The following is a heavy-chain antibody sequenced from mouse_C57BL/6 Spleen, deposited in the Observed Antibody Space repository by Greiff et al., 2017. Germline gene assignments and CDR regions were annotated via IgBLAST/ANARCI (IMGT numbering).Heavy chain of an antibody. V-gene: IGHV1-55*01. Sequence: QVQLQQPGAELVKPGASVKMSCKASGYTFTSYWITWVKQRPGQGLEWIGDIYPGSGSTNYNEKFKSKATLTVDTSSSTAYMQLSSLTSEDSAVYYCARTRGLRGWFAYWGQGTLVTVSA. CDR1: GYTFTSYW. J-gene: IGHJ3*01. D-gene: IGHD2-2*01. CDR2: IYPGSGST. CDR3: ARTRGLRGWFAY.